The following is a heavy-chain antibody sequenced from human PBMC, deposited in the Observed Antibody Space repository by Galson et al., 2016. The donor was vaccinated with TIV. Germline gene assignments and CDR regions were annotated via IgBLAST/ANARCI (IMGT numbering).Heavy chain of an antibody. J-gene: IGHJ3*02. Sequence: SVKVSCKASGGTFSNYAITWVRQAPGQGLEWMGRILPIYGTTVYAQTFQDRLTLTAERSTGTANMELSSLRSEDTAMYYCARGSPYGSGSPGIFDIWGKWTPVTVSS. CDR3: ARGSPYGSGSPGIFDI. CDR2: ILPIYGTT. CDR1: GGTFSNYA. V-gene: IGHV1-69*06. D-gene: IGHD3-10*01.